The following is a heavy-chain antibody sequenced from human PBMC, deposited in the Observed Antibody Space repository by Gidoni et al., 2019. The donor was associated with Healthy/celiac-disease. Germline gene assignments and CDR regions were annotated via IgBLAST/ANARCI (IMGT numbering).Heavy chain of an antibody. J-gene: IGHJ3*02. V-gene: IGHV4-39*01. Sequence: QLQLQESGPGLVKPSETLSLTCTVSGGPISSSSYYWGWIRQPPGKGLEWIGSIYYSGSTYYNPSLKSRVTISVDTSKNQFSLKLSSVTAADTAVYYCATQTGDIVVVVAATHSAFDIWGQGTMVTVSS. CDR3: ATQTGDIVVVVAATHSAFDI. CDR1: GGPISSSSYY. CDR2: IYYSGST. D-gene: IGHD2-15*01.